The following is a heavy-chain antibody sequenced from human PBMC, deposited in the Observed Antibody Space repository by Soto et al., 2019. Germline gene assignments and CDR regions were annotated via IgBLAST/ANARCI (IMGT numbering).Heavy chain of an antibody. J-gene: IGHJ1*01. CDR3: ARGAANDDGDYEEYFQH. V-gene: IGHV1-69*12. Sequence: QVQLVQSGAEVKKPGSSVKVSCKASGGTFSSYAISWVRQAPGQGLEWMGGIIPIFGTANYAQKFQGRVTITADESTSTAYMELSSLRSEDTAVYYCARGAANDDGDYEEYFQHWGQGTLVTVSS. CDR2: IIPIFGTA. CDR1: GGTFSSYA. D-gene: IGHD4-17*01.